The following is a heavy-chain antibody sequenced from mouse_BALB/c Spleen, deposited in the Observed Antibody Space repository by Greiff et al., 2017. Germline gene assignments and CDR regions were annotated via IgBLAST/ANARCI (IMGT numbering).Heavy chain of an antibody. CDR3: APIYYGYDLYYYAMDY. Sequence: EVQLVESGPGLVKPSQSLSLTCTVSGYSITSDYAWNWIRQFPGNILEWMGYISYSGSTSYNPSLKRRISITRDTSKNQFFLQLNSVTTEDTATYYCAPIYYGYDLYYYAMDYWGQGTSVTVSS. J-gene: IGHJ4*01. V-gene: IGHV3-2*02. D-gene: IGHD2-2*01. CDR1: GYSITSDYA. CDR2: ISYSGST.